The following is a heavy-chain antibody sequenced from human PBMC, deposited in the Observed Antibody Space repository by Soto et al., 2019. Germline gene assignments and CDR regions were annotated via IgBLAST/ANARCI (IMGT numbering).Heavy chain of an antibody. J-gene: IGHJ4*02. Sequence: AGGSLRLSCAASGFTFSSYSMNWVRQAPGKGLEWVSSISSSSSYIYYADSLKGRFTISRDNAKDSLYLQMNSLRAEDTAVYYCATGYDSSGYPLDYWGQGTLVTVSS. CDR2: ISSSSSYI. CDR3: ATGYDSSGYPLDY. CDR1: GFTFSSYS. V-gene: IGHV3-21*01. D-gene: IGHD3-22*01.